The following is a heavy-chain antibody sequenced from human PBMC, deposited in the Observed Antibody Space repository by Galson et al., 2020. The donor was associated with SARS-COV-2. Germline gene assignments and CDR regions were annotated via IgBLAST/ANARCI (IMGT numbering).Heavy chain of an antibody. CDR1: GFTFSSYG. CDR2: IWYDGSNK. CDR3: AKDLSAFTVVGVVSGRDV. D-gene: IGHD3-3*01. Sequence: GGSLRLSCAASGFTFSSYGMHWVRQAPGQGLEWVAVIWYDGSNKYYADSVKGRFTISRDNSKNTLYLQMNSLRAEDTAAYYCAKDLSAFTVVGVVSGRDVWGKGTTVTVAS. V-gene: IGHV3-33*06. J-gene: IGHJ6*04.